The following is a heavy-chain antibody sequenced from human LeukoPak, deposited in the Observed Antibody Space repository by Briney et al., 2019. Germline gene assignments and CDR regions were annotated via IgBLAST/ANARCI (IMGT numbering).Heavy chain of an antibody. J-gene: IGHJ4*02. V-gene: IGHV4-30-4*01. CDR2: IYYSGST. CDR3: ARDGWSIAAALD. Sequence: PSQTLSLTGTVSGGSISSAGYYWSWIRQPPGKGLDWIGYIYYSGSTHYNPSLKSRVTISVDTSKNQFSLKLSSVSAADTAVYYCARDGWSIAAALDWGQGTLVTVSS. CDR1: GGSISSAGYY. D-gene: IGHD6-13*01.